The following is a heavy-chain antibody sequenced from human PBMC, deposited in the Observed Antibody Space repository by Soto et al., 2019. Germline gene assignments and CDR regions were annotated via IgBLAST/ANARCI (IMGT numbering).Heavy chain of an antibody. J-gene: IGHJ6*04. V-gene: IGHV3-21*01. CDR3: AREVDTSMGNEASDI. D-gene: IGHD5-18*01. CDR1: GFTFSSYS. Sequence: GGSLRLSCAARGFTFSSYSMSWVRQAPGKGLEWVSSISSSSSYIYYADSMRGRFTISRDNAKNSLYLQMNSLRDEDTAVYYCAREVDTSMGNEASDIWGKGKKVTVPS. CDR2: ISSSSSYI.